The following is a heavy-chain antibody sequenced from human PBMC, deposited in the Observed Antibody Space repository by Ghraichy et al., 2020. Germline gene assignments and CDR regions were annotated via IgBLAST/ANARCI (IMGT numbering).Heavy chain of an antibody. CDR2: IYYSGST. V-gene: IGHV4-31*03. J-gene: IGHJ5*02. D-gene: IGHD5-18*01. Sequence: SQTLSLTCTVSGGSISSGGYYWSWIRQHPGKGLEWIGYIYYSGSTYYNPSLKSRVTISVDTSKNQFSLKLSSVTAADTAVYYCARDLYLGRGYSYGSRWFDPWGQGTLVTVSS. CDR3: ARDLYLGRGYSYGSRWFDP. CDR1: GGSISSGGYY.